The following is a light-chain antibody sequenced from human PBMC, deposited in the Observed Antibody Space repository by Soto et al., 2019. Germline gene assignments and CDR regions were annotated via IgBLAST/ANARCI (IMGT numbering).Light chain of an antibody. CDR3: SSYISSSTL. CDR2: EVS. J-gene: IGLJ1*01. Sequence: QSVLTQPASVSGSPGQSITISCTGTSSDVGSYNLVSWYQHRPGTAPKLLIYEVSNRPSGVSNRFSGSKSGNTASLTISGLQAEDEADYYCSSYISSSTLFGTGTKVTVL. CDR1: SSDVGSYNL. V-gene: IGLV2-14*02.